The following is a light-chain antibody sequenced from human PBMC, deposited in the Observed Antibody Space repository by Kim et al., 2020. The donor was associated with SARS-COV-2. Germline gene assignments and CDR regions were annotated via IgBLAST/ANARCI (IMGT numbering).Light chain of an antibody. Sequence: GVPDRFSGSKSGNTASLTISGLQAEDEADYYCSSYTRNINNVLFGGGTQLTVL. V-gene: IGLV2-18*02. CDR3: SSYTRNINNVL. J-gene: IGLJ2*01.